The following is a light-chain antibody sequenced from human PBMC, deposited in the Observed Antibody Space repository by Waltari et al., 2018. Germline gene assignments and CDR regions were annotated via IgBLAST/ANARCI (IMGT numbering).Light chain of an antibody. CDR3: SSQSSDNVVL. V-gene: IGLV2-14*03. CDR1: SSDVGSYSF. J-gene: IGLJ3*02. CDR2: DVS. Sequence: QSALTQPASVSGSPGQSITISCTGLSSDVGSYSFVSWYQDHPGQGPKVIIYDVSDRPSGVSARFSGSKSGNTASLTISGLQAEDEADYYCSSQSSDNVVLFGGGTKVTVL.